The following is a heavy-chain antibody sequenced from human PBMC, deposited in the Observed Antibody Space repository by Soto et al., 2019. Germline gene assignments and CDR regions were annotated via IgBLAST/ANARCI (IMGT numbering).Heavy chain of an antibody. J-gene: IGHJ5*02. CDR2: IYYSGST. D-gene: IGHD3-9*01. Sequence: PSETLSLTCAVSGGSISSGGYYSGWIRQPPGKGLEWIGSIYYSGSTHYNPSLKSRVTISVDTSKNQFSLKLSSVTAADTAVYYCARPQGRYYDILTGLATNNNWFDPWGQGTLVTVSS. CDR1: GGSISSGGYY. CDR3: ARPQGRYYDILTGLATNNNWFDP. V-gene: IGHV4-39*01.